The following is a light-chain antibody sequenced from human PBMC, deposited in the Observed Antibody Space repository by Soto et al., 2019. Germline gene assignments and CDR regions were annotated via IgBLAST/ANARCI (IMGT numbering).Light chain of an antibody. CDR1: QSVSSSY. J-gene: IGKJ1*01. Sequence: EIVLPQSPATLSLSPGERATLSCRASQSVSSSYFGWYQQKPGQAPRLLIYGASSRATGIPDRFSGSGSGTDFSLTISRLEPEDFAVYYCQQYGSSPTFGQGTKVDIK. V-gene: IGKV3-20*01. CDR3: QQYGSSPT. CDR2: GAS.